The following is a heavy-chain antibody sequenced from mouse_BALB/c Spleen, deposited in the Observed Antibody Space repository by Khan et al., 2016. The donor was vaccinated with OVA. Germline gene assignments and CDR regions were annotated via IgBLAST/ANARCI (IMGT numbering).Heavy chain of an antibody. D-gene: IGHD1-1*01. CDR1: GYSIISDYV. V-gene: IGHV3-2*02. CDR2: ISYSGST. J-gene: IGHJ2*01. Sequence: EVQLQESGPGLVKPSQSLSLTCTVTGYSIISDYVWNWIRQFPGNKLEWMGYISYSGSTSYNPSLKSRISITRDTSKNQFFLQLNSVTTEDTATYYCARDYGSSYYYFDYWGQGTTLTVSS. CDR3: ARDYGSSYYYFDY.